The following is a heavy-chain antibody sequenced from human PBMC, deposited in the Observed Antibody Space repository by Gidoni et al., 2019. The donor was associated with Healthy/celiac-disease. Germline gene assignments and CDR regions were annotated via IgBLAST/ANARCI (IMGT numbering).Heavy chain of an antibody. CDR2: ISGSGGST. CDR1: GFTFSSYA. D-gene: IGHD2-2*01. J-gene: IGHJ3*02. CDR3: AKDWDIVGVPAAGDAFDI. V-gene: IGHV3-23*01. Sequence: EVQRLESGGGLLQPGGSLRLSCAASGFTFSSYAMSWVRQAPGKGLGWVSAISGSGGSTYYADSVKGRFTISRDNSKNTLYLQMNSLRAEDTAVYYCAKDWDIVGVPAAGDAFDIWGQGTMVTVSS.